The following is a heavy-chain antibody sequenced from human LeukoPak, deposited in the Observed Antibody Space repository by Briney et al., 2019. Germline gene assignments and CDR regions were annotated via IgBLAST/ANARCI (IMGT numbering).Heavy chain of an antibody. CDR1: GFTFSSYA. V-gene: IGHV3-23*01. D-gene: IGHD6-19*01. J-gene: IGHJ4*02. CDR3: AKDHLPGIVVADRDY. Sequence: GGSLRLSCAASGFTFSSYAMSWVRQAPGRGLEWLSAISGSGGTTYYADSVKGRFTISRDNSKNTLYLQINSLRAEDTAVYYCAKDHLPGIVVADRDYWGQGTLVTVSS. CDR2: ISGSGGTT.